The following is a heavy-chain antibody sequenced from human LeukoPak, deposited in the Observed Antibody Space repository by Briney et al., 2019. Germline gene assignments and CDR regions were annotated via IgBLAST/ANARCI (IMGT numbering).Heavy chain of an antibody. Sequence: ASVKVSCKASGYTFTGYYMHWVRQAPGQGLEWMGRINPNSGGTNYAQKFQGRVTMTRDTSISTAYMELSSLRSEDTAVYYCATDSPNCSGGSCYSFAFDIWGQGTMVTVSS. V-gene: IGHV1-2*06. CDR1: GYTFTGYY. D-gene: IGHD2-15*01. CDR2: INPNSGGT. CDR3: ATDSPNCSGGSCYSFAFDI. J-gene: IGHJ3*02.